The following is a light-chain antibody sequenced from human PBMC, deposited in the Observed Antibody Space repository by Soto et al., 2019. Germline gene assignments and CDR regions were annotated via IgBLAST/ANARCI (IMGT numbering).Light chain of an antibody. CDR1: SSDVGGYNY. CDR2: DVS. Sequence: QSVLTQPASVSGSPGQSITISCIGTSSDVGGYNYVSWYQQHPGKAPKLMIYDVSNRPSGVSNRFSGSKSGNTASLTISGLQAEDEADYYCSSYTSRSSLVVFGGGTKVTVL. CDR3: SSYTSRSSLVV. J-gene: IGLJ2*01. V-gene: IGLV2-14*01.